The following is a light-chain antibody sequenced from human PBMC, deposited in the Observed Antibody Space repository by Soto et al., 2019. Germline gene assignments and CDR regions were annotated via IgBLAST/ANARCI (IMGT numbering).Light chain of an antibody. V-gene: IGKV3-20*01. Sequence: EIVLTQSPGTLSLSPGERATLSCRASQSVSGTYLAWYQQKPGQAPRLLIYGASSRATGIPARFSGSGSGIYITRTISGPEPEDFSWYDRHQNGSSSTFGGGTRVEIK. CDR3: HQNGSSST. CDR1: QSVSGTY. CDR2: GAS. J-gene: IGKJ4*02.